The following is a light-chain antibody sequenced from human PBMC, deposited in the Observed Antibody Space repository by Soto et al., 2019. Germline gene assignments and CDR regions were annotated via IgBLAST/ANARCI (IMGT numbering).Light chain of an antibody. CDR3: QKYNSASWT. V-gene: IGKV1-27*01. CDR2: DAS. CDR1: QGISNF. J-gene: IGKJ1*01. Sequence: DIQMTQSPSSLSASVGDRVTITCRASQGISNFLAWYQQKPGKVPKLLIYDASTLQSGVPSRFSGSGSGTDFTLTISSPQPEDVATYYCQKYNSASWTFGQGTKVEIK.